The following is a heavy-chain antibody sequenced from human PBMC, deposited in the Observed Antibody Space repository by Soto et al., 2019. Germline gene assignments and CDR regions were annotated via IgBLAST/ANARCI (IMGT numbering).Heavy chain of an antibody. D-gene: IGHD2-15*01. CDR1: GFTFASAW. J-gene: IGHJ4*02. V-gene: IGHV3-15*01. CDR2: IKSKEHGGTI. Sequence: EVQLVESGGGLVKPGESLRLSCVASGFTFASAWMNWVRQAPGKGLEWIGRIKSKEHGGTIYYAAPMKDRFIISRDDLKNTLYLQINSLQTEDTGVYYCTWVAAILHWGQGTLVTVSS. CDR3: TWVAAILH.